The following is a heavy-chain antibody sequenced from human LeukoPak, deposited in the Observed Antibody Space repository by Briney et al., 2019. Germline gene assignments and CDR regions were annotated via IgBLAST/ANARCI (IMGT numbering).Heavy chain of an antibody. Sequence: SETLSLTCPVSGGSISSSSDYWGWIRQPPGKGLEWIGSIYYSGSTYYNPSLKSRVTISVDTSKNQFSLKLSSVTAADTAAYYCARQFTMIVVVITTQGDNWFDPWGQGTLDTVSS. CDR3: ARQFTMIVVVITTQGDNWFDP. CDR1: GGSISSSSDY. CDR2: IYYSGST. V-gene: IGHV4-39*01. D-gene: IGHD3-22*01. J-gene: IGHJ5*02.